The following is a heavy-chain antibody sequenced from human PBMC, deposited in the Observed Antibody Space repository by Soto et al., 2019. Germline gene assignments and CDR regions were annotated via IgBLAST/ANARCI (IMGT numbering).Heavy chain of an antibody. CDR3: ARDKLNRFLEWSYALLPSEFDY. D-gene: IGHD3-3*01. J-gene: IGHJ4*02. V-gene: IGHV3-30-3*01. Sequence: GGSLRLSCAASGFTFSSYAMHWVRQAPGKGLEWVAVISYDGSNKYYADSVKGRFTISRDNSKNTLYLQMNSLRAEDTAVYYCARDKLNRFLEWSYALLPSEFDYWGQGTLVTVSS. CDR1: GFTFSSYA. CDR2: ISYDGSNK.